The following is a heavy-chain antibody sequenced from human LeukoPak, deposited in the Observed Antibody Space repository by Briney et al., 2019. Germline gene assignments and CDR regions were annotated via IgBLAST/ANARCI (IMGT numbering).Heavy chain of an antibody. V-gene: IGHV3-30*18. CDR3: AKTSGSSWYNYYYGMDV. Sequence: GGSLRLSCAAPGFTFSSYGMHWVRQAPGKGLEWVAVISYDGSNKYYADSVKGRFTISRDNSKNTLYLQMNSLRAEDTAVYYCAKTSGSSWYNYYYGMDVWGQGTTVTVSS. D-gene: IGHD6-13*01. J-gene: IGHJ6*02. CDR1: GFTFSSYG. CDR2: ISYDGSNK.